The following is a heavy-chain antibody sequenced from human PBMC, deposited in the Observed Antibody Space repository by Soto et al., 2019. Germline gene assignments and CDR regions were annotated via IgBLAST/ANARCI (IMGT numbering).Heavy chain of an antibody. CDR2: ISGSGGST. Sequence: GGSLRHSCEVSGFTFSSYAMSWVRQAPGRGLEWVSSISGSGGSTYHADSVNGRFTISRDNSKNTVFLQMNSLRAEDTAVYYCAKDSPYSASYKEDGFDIWGQGSLVTVSS. J-gene: IGHJ3*02. V-gene: IGHV3-23*01. CDR3: AKDSPYSASYKEDGFDI. CDR1: GFTFSSYA. D-gene: IGHD1-26*01.